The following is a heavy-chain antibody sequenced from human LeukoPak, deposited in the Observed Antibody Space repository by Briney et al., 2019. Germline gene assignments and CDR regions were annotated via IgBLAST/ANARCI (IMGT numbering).Heavy chain of an antibody. D-gene: IGHD4/OR15-4a*01. CDR1: GFTFSSYD. CDR3: EVRFDY. J-gene: IGHJ4*02. CDR2: ISYDGSNK. Sequence: GGSLRLSCAASGFTFSSYDMHWVRQAPGKGLEWVAVISYDGSNKYYADSVKGRFTISRDNSKNTLYLQMNSLRAEDTAVYYCEVRFDYWGQGTLVTVSS. V-gene: IGHV3-30*04.